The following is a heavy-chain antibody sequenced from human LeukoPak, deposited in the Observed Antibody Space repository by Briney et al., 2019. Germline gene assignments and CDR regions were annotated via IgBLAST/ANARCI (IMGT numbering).Heavy chain of an antibody. CDR2: ISAYNGNT. CDR3: ARGIAARPYYYYYMDV. Sequence: ASVKVSCMASGYTFTSYGISWVRQAPGQGLEWMGWISAYNGNTNYAQKLQGRVTMTTDTSTSTAYMELRSLRSDDTAVYYCARGIAARPYYYYYMDVWGKGTTVTVSS. D-gene: IGHD6-6*01. J-gene: IGHJ6*03. CDR1: GYTFTSYG. V-gene: IGHV1-18*01.